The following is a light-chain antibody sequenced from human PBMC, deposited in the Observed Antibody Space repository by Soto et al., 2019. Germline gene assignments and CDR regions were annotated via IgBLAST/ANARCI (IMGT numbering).Light chain of an antibody. Sequence: QSALTQPASVSGSPGQSITISCTGTSSDVGGYNYVSWYQQHPGKAPKLMIYDVSNRPSGVSNRVSGSKSVNTASLTISGLQAEDEADYYCSSYTSSSTLVFGGGTQLTVL. CDR3: SSYTSSSTLV. V-gene: IGLV2-14*01. CDR1: SSDVGGYNY. J-gene: IGLJ7*01. CDR2: DVS.